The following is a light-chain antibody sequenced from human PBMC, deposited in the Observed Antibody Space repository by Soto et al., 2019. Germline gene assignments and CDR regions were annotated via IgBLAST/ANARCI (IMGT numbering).Light chain of an antibody. CDR3: QQLNSYPRT. CDR1: QGISSY. Sequence: DIQMTQSPSSLSASVGDRVTITCRASQGISSYIAWYQQKPGKAPNLLIYAASTLQSGVPSRFSGSGSGTEFTLTISSLQPEDFATYYCQQLNSYPRTFGGGTKVEIK. V-gene: IGKV1-9*01. CDR2: AAS. J-gene: IGKJ4*01.